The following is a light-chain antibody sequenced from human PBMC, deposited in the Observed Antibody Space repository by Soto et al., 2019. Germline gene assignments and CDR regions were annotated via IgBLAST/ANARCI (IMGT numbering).Light chain of an antibody. J-gene: IGLJ1*01. V-gene: IGLV2-23*02. Sequence: QSALTQPASVSGSPGQSITISCTGTSSDVGSYNLVSWYQQHPGKAPKLFIYEDNKRLSGVSNRLSGAKSGNTASLTVSGLQAEDEADYYGCSYAGSSTFVFGTGTKVTVL. CDR1: SSDVGSYNL. CDR3: CSYAGSSTFV. CDR2: EDN.